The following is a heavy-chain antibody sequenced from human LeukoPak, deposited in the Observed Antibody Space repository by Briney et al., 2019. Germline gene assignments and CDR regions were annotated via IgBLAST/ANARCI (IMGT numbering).Heavy chain of an antibody. Sequence: KPSETLSLTCTVSGGSISSSSHYWGWMRQPPGKELEWIGSVYYSGEAHYNPSLKSRLTVSVDRSSNQFSLKLTSVTAADTAVYFYARSRDYYDNRGHFMIWAMDVWGKGTTVIVSA. D-gene: IGHD3-22*01. V-gene: IGHV4-39*01. CDR3: ARSRDYYDNRGHFMIWAMDV. CDR2: VYYSGEA. J-gene: IGHJ6*04. CDR1: GGSISSSSHY.